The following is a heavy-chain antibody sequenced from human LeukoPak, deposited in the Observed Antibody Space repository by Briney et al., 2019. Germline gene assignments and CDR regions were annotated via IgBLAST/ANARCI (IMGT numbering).Heavy chain of an antibody. J-gene: IGHJ1*01. V-gene: IGHV3-23*01. CDR1: GFSFSSYE. CDR2: ISGSGGST. D-gene: IGHD2/OR15-2a*01. Sequence: GGSLRLSCAASGFSFSSYEMSWVRQAPGKGLEWVSAISGSGGSTYYADSVKGRFTISRDNSKNTLYLQMNSLRAEDTAVYYCAKAAKIVHFQHWGQGTLVTVSS. CDR3: AKAAKIVHFQH.